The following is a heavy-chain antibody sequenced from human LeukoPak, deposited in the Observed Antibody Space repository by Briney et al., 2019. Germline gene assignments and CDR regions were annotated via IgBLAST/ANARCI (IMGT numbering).Heavy chain of an antibody. Sequence: SVKVSCKASGYTFTSYGISWVRQAPGQGLEWMGRIIPILGIANYAQKFQGRVTITADKSTSTAYMELGSLRSEDTAVYYCARGRVVPAAIGARLYDFWSGHLFDFDYWGQGTLVTVSS. J-gene: IGHJ4*02. D-gene: IGHD3-3*01. CDR2: IIPILGIA. CDR3: ARGRVVPAAIGARLYDFWSGHLFDFDY. CDR1: GYTFTSYG. V-gene: IGHV1-69*04.